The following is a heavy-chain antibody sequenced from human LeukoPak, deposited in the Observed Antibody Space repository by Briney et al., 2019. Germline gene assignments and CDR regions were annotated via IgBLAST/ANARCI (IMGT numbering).Heavy chain of an antibody. D-gene: IGHD3-3*01. CDR2: IKQDGSEK. J-gene: IGHJ4*02. Sequence: GGSLRLSCAASGFTFSSYRMSWVRQAPGKGLEWVANIKQDGSEKYYVDSVKGRFTISRDNAKNSLYLQMNSLRAEDTAVYYCARDTAGYDSWSGYYNFDYWGQGTLVTVSS. V-gene: IGHV3-7*01. CDR3: ARDTAGYDSWSGYYNFDY. CDR1: GFTFSSYR.